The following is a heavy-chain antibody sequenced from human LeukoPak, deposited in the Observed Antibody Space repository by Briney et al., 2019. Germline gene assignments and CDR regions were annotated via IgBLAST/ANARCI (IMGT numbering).Heavy chain of an antibody. CDR2: IYYSGST. D-gene: IGHD3-10*01. J-gene: IGHJ4*02. Sequence: SETLSLTCTVSGGSISSSSYSWGWIRQPPGKGLEWIGSIYYSGSTYYNPSLKSRVTISVDTSKNQFSLKLSSVTAADTAVYYCASTMVRGSFGYWGQGTLVTVSS. CDR3: ASTMVRGSFGY. CDR1: GGSISSSSYS. V-gene: IGHV4-39*01.